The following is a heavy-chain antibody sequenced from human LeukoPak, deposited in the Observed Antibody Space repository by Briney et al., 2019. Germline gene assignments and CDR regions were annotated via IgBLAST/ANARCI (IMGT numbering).Heavy chain of an antibody. D-gene: IGHD2-15*01. CDR3: GGALEYFDY. V-gene: IGHV4-59*01. J-gene: IGHJ4*02. CDR2: MYHIGNT. Sequence: PSETLSLTCTVSGGSISSYYWSWIRQPPEKGLEWIGYMYHIGNTNYNPSLNSRVTISADTSKNPFSLKPSSATAADTAVYCRGGALEYFDYWGQGTLVTVSS. CDR1: GGSISSYY.